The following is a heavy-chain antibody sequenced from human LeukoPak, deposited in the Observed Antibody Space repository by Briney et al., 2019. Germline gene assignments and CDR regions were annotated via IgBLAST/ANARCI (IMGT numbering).Heavy chain of an antibody. D-gene: IGHD3-22*01. CDR1: GESFSGYY. V-gene: IGHV4-34*01. CDR3: ARGPSLYYYDSSGYYFDY. CDR2: INHSGST. Sequence: SETLSLTCAVYGESFSGYYWSWIRQPPGKGLEWIGEINHSGSTNYNPSLKSRVTISVDTSKNQFSLKLSSVTAADTAVYYCARGPSLYYYDSSGYYFDYWGQGTLVTVSS. J-gene: IGHJ4*02.